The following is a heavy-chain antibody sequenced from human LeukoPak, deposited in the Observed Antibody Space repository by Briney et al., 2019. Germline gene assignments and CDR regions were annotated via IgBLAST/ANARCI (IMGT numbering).Heavy chain of an antibody. V-gene: IGHV3-53*05. J-gene: IGHJ4*02. CDR2: IYSGGST. CDR3: AKGGSIVGPLNHLDY. D-gene: IGHD1-26*01. CDR1: GFTVSSNY. Sequence: PGGSLRLSCAASGFTVSSNYMSWVRQAPGKGLEWVSVIYSGGSTYYADSVKGRFTISRDNSKNTLYLQMNSLRAEDTAVYYCAKGGSIVGPLNHLDYWGQGTLVTVSS.